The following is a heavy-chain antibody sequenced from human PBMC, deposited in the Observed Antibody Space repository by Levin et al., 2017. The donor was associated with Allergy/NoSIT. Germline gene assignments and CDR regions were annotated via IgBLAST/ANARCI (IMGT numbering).Heavy chain of an antibody. Sequence: LSLPCAASGFSFERYSMDWVRQAPGKALEWVSYISYSSGTIHYADSVKGRFTISRDNANSSLFLQMNRLRDEDTAIYYCARDISGWFSGPHFDYWGQGIPVTVSS. CDR3: ARDISGWFSGPHFDY. CDR1: GFSFERYS. J-gene: IGHJ4*02. V-gene: IGHV3-48*02. D-gene: IGHD6-19*01. CDR2: ISYSSGTI.